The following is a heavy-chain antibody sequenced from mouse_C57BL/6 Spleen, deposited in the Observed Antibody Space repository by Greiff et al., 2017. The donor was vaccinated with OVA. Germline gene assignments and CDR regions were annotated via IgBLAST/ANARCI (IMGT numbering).Heavy chain of an antibody. D-gene: IGHD1-1*01. J-gene: IGHJ4*01. CDR3: ARRGSYGSSYDYAMDY. V-gene: IGHV1-61*01. CDR1: GYTFTSYW. Sequence: QVQLQQPGAELVRPGSSVKLSCKASGYTFTSYWMDWVKQRPGQGLEWIGNIYPSDSETHYNQKFKDKATLTVDKSSSTAYMQLSSLTSEDSAVYYGARRGSYGSSYDYAMDYWGQGTSVTVSS. CDR2: IYPSDSET.